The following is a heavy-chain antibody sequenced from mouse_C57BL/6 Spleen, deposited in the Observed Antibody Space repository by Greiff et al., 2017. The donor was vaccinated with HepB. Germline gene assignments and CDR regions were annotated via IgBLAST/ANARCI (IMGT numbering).Heavy chain of an antibody. V-gene: IGHV1-66*01. J-gene: IGHJ2*01. CDR1: GYSFTSYY. CDR2: IYPGSGNT. Sequence: VQGVESGPELVKPGASVKISCKASGYSFTSYYIHWVKQRPGQGLEWIGWIYPGSGNTKYNEKFKGKATLTADTSSSTAYMQLSSLTSEDSAVYYCARWANFFDYWGQGTTLTVSS. D-gene: IGHD3-1*01. CDR3: ARWANFFDY.